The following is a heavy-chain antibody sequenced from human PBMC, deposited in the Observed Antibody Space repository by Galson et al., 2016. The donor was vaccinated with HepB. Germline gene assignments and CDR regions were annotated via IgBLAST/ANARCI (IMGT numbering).Heavy chain of an antibody. CDR2: IFHSGRV. V-gene: IGHV4-4*02. J-gene: IGHJ4*02. CDR3: ARQYWGGPSDY. D-gene: IGHD2/OR15-2a*01. CDR1: GVSICSSDW. Sequence: ETLSLTCAVSGVSICSSDWWSWVRQPPGQGLEWIGQIFHSGRVNYTPSLASRVTISIDTSNNHFSLRLTSVTAADTALYYCARQYWGGPSDYWGQGTLVTVSS.